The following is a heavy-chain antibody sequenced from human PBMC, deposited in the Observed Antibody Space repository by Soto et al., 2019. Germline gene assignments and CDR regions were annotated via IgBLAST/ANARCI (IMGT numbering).Heavy chain of an antibody. D-gene: IGHD3-16*02. Sequence: PSQTLSLTCAISGDSVSSNSAAWNWIRQSPSRGLEWLGRTYYRSKWYNDYAVSVKSRITINPDTSKNQFSLQLNSVTPEDTAVYYFAREVMITFGGVIVTSDAFDIWGQGTMVTVS. J-gene: IGHJ3*02. CDR2: TYYRSKWYN. CDR1: GDSVSSNSAA. V-gene: IGHV6-1*01. CDR3: AREVMITFGGVIVTSDAFDI.